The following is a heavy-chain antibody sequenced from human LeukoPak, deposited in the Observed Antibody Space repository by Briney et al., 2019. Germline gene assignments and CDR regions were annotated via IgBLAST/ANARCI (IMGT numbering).Heavy chain of an antibody. J-gene: IGHJ5*02. CDR1: GFTFSSYW. CDR2: IKQDGSEK. CDR3: ARIYRSGGSCYGENWFDP. D-gene: IGHD2-15*01. V-gene: IGHV3-7*03. Sequence: GGSLRLSCAASGFTFSSYWMSWVRQAPGKGLEWVANIKQDGSEKYYVDSVKGRFTISRDNAKNSLYLQMNSLRAEDAAVYYCARIYRSGGSCYGENWFDPWGQGTLVTVSS.